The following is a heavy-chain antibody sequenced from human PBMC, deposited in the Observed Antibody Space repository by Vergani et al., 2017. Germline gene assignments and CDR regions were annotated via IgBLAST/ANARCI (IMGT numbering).Heavy chain of an antibody. J-gene: IGHJ4*02. CDR1: GFTFSSYA. V-gene: IGHV3-64*02. Sequence: EVQLVESGEGLVQPGGSLRLSCAASGFTFSSYAMHWVRQAPGKGLEYVSAISSNGGSTYYADSVKGRFTISRDNSKNTLYLQMNSLRAEDTAVYYCAKDCSSTSCSPGDYWGQGTLVTVSS. CDR3: AKDCSSTSCSPGDY. CDR2: ISSNGGST. D-gene: IGHD2-2*01.